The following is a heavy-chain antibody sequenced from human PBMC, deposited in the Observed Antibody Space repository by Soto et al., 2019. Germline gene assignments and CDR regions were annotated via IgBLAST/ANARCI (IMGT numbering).Heavy chain of an antibody. D-gene: IGHD6-13*01. J-gene: IGHJ4*02. V-gene: IGHV4-59*01. Sequence: SETLSLTCTVSGGSISSYYWSWIRQPPGKGLEWIGYIYYCGSTNYNPSLKSRVTISVDTSKNQFSLKLSSVTAADTAVYYCARTFHSSSWYYFDYWGQGTLVTVSS. CDR1: GGSISSYY. CDR2: IYYCGST. CDR3: ARTFHSSSWYYFDY.